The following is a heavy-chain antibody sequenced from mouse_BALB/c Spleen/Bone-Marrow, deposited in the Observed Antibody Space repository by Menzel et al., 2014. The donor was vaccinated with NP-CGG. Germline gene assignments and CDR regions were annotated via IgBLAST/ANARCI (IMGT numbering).Heavy chain of an antibody. CDR1: GFSLTSYG. V-gene: IGHV2-9*02. J-gene: IGHJ4*01. CDR2: IWAGGST. CDR3: AREGRYGYAMDY. D-gene: IGHD2-12*01. Sequence: VQLQESGPGLVAPSQSLSITRTVSGFSLTSYGVHWVRRPPGKGLEWLGVIWAGGSTNYNSALMSRLSISKDNSKTQVFLKMNSLQTDDTAMYFCAREGRYGYAMDYWGQGTSVTVSS.